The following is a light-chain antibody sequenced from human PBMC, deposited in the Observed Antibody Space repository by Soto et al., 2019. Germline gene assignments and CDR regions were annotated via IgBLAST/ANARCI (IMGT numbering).Light chain of an antibody. J-gene: IGKJ1*01. CDR3: QHYNSYSEA. V-gene: IGKV1-5*03. CDR1: QSISMW. CDR2: KAS. Sequence: DIHMTQSPSTLSVSLGDIVTTTFRASQSISMWLTWYQQKPGKAPKLLIYKASTLKSGVPSRFSGSGSGTEFTLAISSLQPDDFATYYCQHYNSYSEAFGQGTKVDI.